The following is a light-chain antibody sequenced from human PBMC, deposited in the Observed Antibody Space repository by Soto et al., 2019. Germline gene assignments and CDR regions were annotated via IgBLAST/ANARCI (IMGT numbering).Light chain of an antibody. J-gene: IGKJ1*01. CDR2: GAS. CDR1: QSVRSNY. V-gene: IGKV3-20*01. Sequence: EIVLTQSPVTLSLSPGERATLSCRASQSVRSNYLAWYQQKPGQAPRLIIDGASRRATGIPDRFSGSGSGTDFALTISILEPEDVAVYSCQQYGSTPPTFVQGTKVEIK. CDR3: QQYGSTPPT.